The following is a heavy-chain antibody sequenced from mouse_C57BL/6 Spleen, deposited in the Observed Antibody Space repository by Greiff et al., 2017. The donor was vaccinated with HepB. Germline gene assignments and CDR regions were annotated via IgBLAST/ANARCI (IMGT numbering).Heavy chain of an antibody. J-gene: IGHJ1*01. Sequence: VQLQQSGAELVRPGASVKLSCTASGFNIKDYYMHWVKQRPEQGLEWIGRIDPEDGDTEYAPKFQGKATMTADTSSNTAYLQLSSLTSEDTAVYYCTKPPDYGSSYGYFDVWGPGTTVTVSS. V-gene: IGHV14-1*01. CDR1: GFNIKDYY. CDR2: IDPEDGDT. D-gene: IGHD1-1*01. CDR3: TKPPDYGSSYGYFDV.